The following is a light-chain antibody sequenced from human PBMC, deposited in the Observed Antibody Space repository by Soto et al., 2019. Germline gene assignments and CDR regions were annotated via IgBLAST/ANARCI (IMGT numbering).Light chain of an antibody. CDR3: SSYTSSITYV. Sequence: SVLRLPASVSGSPGQSFTISCTGTSSDVGGYNYVSWYQQHPGKAPRLMIYEVTNRPSGVSNRLSGSKSGSTASLTISGLQAEEEADYYCSSYTSSITYVFGSGTKV. CDR1: SSDVGGYNY. V-gene: IGLV2-14*01. J-gene: IGLJ1*01. CDR2: EVT.